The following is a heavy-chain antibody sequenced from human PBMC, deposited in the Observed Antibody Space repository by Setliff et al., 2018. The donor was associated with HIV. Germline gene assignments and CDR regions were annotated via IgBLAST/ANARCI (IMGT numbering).Heavy chain of an antibody. J-gene: IGHJ5*02. CDR3: ASQGVRGAYTWFDP. V-gene: IGHV4-34*01. D-gene: IGHD3-10*01. CDR1: GGSLSGDY. CDR2: INRSGST. Sequence: ASETLSLTCAVYGGSLSGDYWSWIRQPPGKGLEWIGEINRSGSTNYSPSLKSRVTISVDTSKNQFSLKLSAATAADTAVYYCASQGVRGAYTWFDPWGQGTRVTVSS.